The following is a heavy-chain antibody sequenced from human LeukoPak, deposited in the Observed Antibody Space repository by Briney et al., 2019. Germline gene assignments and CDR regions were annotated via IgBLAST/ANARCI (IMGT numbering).Heavy chain of an antibody. CDR3: ARDGRGFNPFDY. Sequence: GGSLRLSCAASGFTVSSNYMSWVRQAPGKGLEWVSVIYSGGNTHYADSVKDRFTISRDNSKNTLYLQMNSLRAEGTAVYYCARDGRGFNPFDYWGQGTLVTVSS. CDR1: GFTVSSNY. D-gene: IGHD3/OR15-3a*01. CDR2: IYSGGNT. V-gene: IGHV3-53*01. J-gene: IGHJ4*02.